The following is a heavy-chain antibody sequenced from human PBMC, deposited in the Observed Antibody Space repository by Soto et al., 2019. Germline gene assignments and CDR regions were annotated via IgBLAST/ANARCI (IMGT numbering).Heavy chain of an antibody. CDR3: AKGPRSGSNRFRFNP. CDR1: GFTFSSLA. V-gene: IGHV3-23*01. J-gene: IGHJ5*02. D-gene: IGHD1-26*01. Sequence: HPGGSLRLSCAASGFTFSSLAMNWVRQAPGKGLEWVSIVSAGGGVTYYADSVKGRLTISRDNSRDTLYLQMNSLRAEDTAIYYCAKGPRSGSNRFRFNPWGQGTLVTVPS. CDR2: VSAGGGVT.